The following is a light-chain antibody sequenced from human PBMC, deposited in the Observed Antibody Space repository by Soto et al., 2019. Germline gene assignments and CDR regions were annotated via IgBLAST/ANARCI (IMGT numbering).Light chain of an antibody. J-gene: IGKJ1*01. CDR3: LLDYAYFWA. Sequence: DIHMTHSPSTLCGSVGDRVTMTFRASQTISSWLAWYQQKPGKVPKLLIYAASTLQSGVPSRFSGSGSGRDFTLTISSLQPEDFATYYCLLDYAYFWAFGQGTKVDIK. CDR2: AAS. V-gene: IGKV1-5*01. CDR1: QTISSW.